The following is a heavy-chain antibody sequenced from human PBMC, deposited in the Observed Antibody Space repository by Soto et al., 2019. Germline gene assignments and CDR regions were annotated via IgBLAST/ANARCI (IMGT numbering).Heavy chain of an antibody. CDR3: ARAFLGGAFDI. CDR2: IIPIFGTA. J-gene: IGHJ3*02. V-gene: IGHV1-69*06. D-gene: IGHD3-16*01. Sequence: SVKVSCKASGGTFSRYSISWVRQAPGQGLEWMGGIIPIFGTANYAQKFQGRVTITADKSTSTAYMELSSLRSEDTAVYYCARAFLGGAFDIWGQGTMVTVSS. CDR1: GGTFSRYS.